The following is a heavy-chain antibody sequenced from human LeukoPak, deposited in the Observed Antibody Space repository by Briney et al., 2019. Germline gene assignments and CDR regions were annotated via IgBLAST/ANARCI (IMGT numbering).Heavy chain of an antibody. Sequence: GESLKISCKGSGYSINNYWIGWVRQMPGKGLEWMGIIYPADSDIRYSPSFQGQVTISADKSISTAYLQWSSLKTSDTAMYYCARQEYCSGGSCYTWFDPWGQGTLVTVSS. CDR1: GYSINNYW. CDR2: IYPADSDI. J-gene: IGHJ5*02. CDR3: ARQEYCSGGSCYTWFDP. V-gene: IGHV5-51*01. D-gene: IGHD2-15*01.